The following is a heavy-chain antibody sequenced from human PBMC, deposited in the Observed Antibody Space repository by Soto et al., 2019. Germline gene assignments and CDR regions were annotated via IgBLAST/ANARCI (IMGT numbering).Heavy chain of an antibody. V-gene: IGHV3-33*01. CDR3: AREGTAYSWFDY. CDR1: GFTFSSYG. Sequence: QVQLVESGGGVVQPGRSLRLSCAASGFTFSSYGMHWVRQAPGKGLEWVAVIWYDGSNKYYADSVKGRFTISRDNSKNTLYLHMTSQRAEDTAVYSCAREGTAYSWFDYWGQGTLVTVSS. D-gene: IGHD5-18*01. J-gene: IGHJ4*02. CDR2: IWYDGSNK.